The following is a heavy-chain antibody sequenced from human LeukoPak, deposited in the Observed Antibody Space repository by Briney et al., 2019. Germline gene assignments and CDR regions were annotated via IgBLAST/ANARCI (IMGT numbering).Heavy chain of an antibody. CDR2: IDKKDKGYATAT. Sequence: GGSLRLSCAASGFTFSGSAIHWVRRSSGKGLEWVGQIDKKDKGYATATAYAASVKGRFTISRDDSINTAYLQMKSLKTEDTALYYCTRDSGTYNWFDPWGQGTLVTVSS. D-gene: IGHD1-26*01. V-gene: IGHV3-73*01. CDR1: GFTFSGSA. CDR3: TRDSGTYNWFDP. J-gene: IGHJ5*02.